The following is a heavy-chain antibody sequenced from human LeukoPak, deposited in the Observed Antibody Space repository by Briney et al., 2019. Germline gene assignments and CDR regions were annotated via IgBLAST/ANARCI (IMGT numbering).Heavy chain of an antibody. Sequence: GESLQISCKGSGYNFPTSWIGWVRQMPGKGLEWMAIIYPGDSNTKYSPSFQGQVTISADKSINTAYLQWSSLKASDTAMYYCARPIYFGSHDWGQGTLVTVSS. CDR1: GYNFPTSW. CDR2: IYPGDSNT. J-gene: IGHJ4*02. CDR3: ARPIYFGSHD. D-gene: IGHD3-10*01. V-gene: IGHV5-51*01.